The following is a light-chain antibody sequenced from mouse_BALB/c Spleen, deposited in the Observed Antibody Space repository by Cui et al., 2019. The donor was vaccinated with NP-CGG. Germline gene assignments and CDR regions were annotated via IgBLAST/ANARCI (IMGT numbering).Light chain of an antibody. CDR1: TGAVTNINY. J-gene: IGLJ1*01. V-gene: IGLV1*01. CDR3: ALWYSNHWV. CDR2: GTN. Sequence: QVFVTQESTPTTSPGETVTLTCRSSTGAVTNINYANWVQEKPDHLFTGLIGGTNNRVPGVPARFSGSLIGDKAALTITGAQTEDEAIYFCALWYSNHWVFGGGTKLTVL.